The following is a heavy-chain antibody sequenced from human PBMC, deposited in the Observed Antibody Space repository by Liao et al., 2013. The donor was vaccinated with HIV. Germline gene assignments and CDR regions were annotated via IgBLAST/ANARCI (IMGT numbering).Heavy chain of an antibody. Sequence: QVQLQESGPGLVKPSQTLSLTCTVSGGSISSGEYYWSWIRQPPGKGLEWIGYIYYSGSTYYNPSLKSRITISVDTSKNQFSLKLSSVTAADTAVYYCARVSYYYDSSGYLRAHFDYWGQGTLVTVSS. CDR2: IYYSGST. D-gene: IGHD3-22*01. CDR1: GGSISSGEYY. V-gene: IGHV4-30-4*08. J-gene: IGHJ4*02. CDR3: ARVSYYYDSSGYLRAHFDY.